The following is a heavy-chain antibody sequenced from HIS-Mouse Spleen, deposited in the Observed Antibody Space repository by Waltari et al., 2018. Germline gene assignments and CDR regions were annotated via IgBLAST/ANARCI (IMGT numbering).Heavy chain of an antibody. CDR2: VYYSWST. CDR1: GGSISSSSYY. Sequence: QLQLQESGPGLVKPSETLSLTCTVSGGSISSSSYYRGWSRQPPGKGMEWIGSVYYSWSTYNIPTLKSRDTISVDTSQNQFYLTLSSVTAADTAVYYCAREIPYSSSWYDWYFDLWGRGTLVTVSS. V-gene: IGHV4-39*07. CDR3: AREIPYSSSWYDWYFDL. D-gene: IGHD6-13*01. J-gene: IGHJ2*01.